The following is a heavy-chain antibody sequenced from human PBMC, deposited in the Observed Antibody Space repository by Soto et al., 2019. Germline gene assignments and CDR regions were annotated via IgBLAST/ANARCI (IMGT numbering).Heavy chain of an antibody. CDR1: GYAFTSYW. D-gene: IGHD3-22*01. CDR2: IYPGDSDT. CDR3: ARQIYDSDTGPNFQYYFDS. V-gene: IGHV5-51*01. Sequence: GESLKISCMGSGYAFTSYWIAWVRQMPGKGLEWMGIIYPGDSDTRYSPSFQGQVTISVTKSITTAFLQWSSLRASDTAMYYCARQIYDSDTGPNFQYYFDSWGQGTPVTVSS. J-gene: IGHJ4*02.